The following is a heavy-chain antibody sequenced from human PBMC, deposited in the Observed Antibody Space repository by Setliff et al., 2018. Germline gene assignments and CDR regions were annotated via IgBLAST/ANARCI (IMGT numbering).Heavy chain of an antibody. CDR1: GGTFSSYG. V-gene: IGHV1-69*05. J-gene: IGHJ6*03. Sequence: SVKVSCKASGGTFSSYGISWVRQAPGQGLEWMGGTIPMFGTTSYARQFQGRVTIITDESTSTAYMQLSSLGSEDTAVYYCVREGVDSRSSTDYRYYMDVWGRGTTVTV. CDR3: VREGVDSRSSTDYRYYMDV. D-gene: IGHD3-22*01. CDR2: TIPMFGTT.